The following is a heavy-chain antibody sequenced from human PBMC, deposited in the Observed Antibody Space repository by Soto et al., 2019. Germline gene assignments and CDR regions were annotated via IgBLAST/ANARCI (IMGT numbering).Heavy chain of an antibody. Sequence: PGGSLRLSCAASGFSFSSYALSWVRQAPGKGLEWVSTISGSDGKTYYADSVKGRFSISRDTSKTTLYLQMNSLRVEGTAVYYCARWSFLDYWGQGTRVTVSS. J-gene: IGHJ4*02. V-gene: IGHV3-23*01. CDR1: GFSFSSYA. CDR2: ISGSDGKT. CDR3: ARWSFLDY. D-gene: IGHD1-26*01.